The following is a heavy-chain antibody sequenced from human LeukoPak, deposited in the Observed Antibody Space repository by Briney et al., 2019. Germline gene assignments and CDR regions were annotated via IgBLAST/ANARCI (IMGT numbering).Heavy chain of an antibody. CDR3: ARDRSGDS. Sequence: GGSLRLSCAASGFTFSNYGMHWVRQAPGKGLEWVALISYDGSNKYYADSVKGRFTISRDNSKNTLYLQINSLRAEDTAVYYCARDRSGDSWGQGTLVTVSS. D-gene: IGHD3-10*01. V-gene: IGHV3-30*03. J-gene: IGHJ4*02. CDR1: GFTFSNYG. CDR2: ISYDGSNK.